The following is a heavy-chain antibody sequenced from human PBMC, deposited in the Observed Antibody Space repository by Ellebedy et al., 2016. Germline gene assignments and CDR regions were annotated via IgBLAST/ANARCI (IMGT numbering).Heavy chain of an antibody. CDR1: GFTFSSYA. CDR3: ARGDVVTVPVDY. V-gene: IGHV3-30-3*01. CDR2: ISYDGSNK. J-gene: IGHJ4*02. D-gene: IGHD2-15*01. Sequence: GESLKISXAASGFTFSSYAMHWVRQAPGKGLEWVAVISYDGSNKYYADSVKGRFTISRDNSKNTLYLQMNSLRAEDTAVYYCARGDVVTVPVDYWGQGTLVTVSS.